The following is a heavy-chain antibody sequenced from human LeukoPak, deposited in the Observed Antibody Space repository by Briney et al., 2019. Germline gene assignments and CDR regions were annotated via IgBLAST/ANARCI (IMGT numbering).Heavy chain of an antibody. CDR2: INPSGGST. V-gene: IGHV1-46*01. CDR3: ARGRGSGWSYRYYFDY. D-gene: IGHD6-19*01. Sequence: ASVKVSCKASGYTFTSYGISWVRQAPGQGLEWMGIINPSGGSTSYAQKFQGRVTMTRDTSTSTVYMELSSLRSEDTAVYYCARGRGSGWSYRYYFDYWGQGTLVTVSS. J-gene: IGHJ4*02. CDR1: GYTFTSYG.